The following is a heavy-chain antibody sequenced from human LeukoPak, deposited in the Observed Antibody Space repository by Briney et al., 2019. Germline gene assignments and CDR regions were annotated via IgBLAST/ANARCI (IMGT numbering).Heavy chain of an antibody. Sequence: GGSLRLSCAASGFTFSSYSFNWVRQVPGKGLEWVSSITTTFYTYYTDSVKGRFTISRDNAKNSLYLQMISLRAEDTAVYYCARVSSLAVAGFFDYWGQGILVTVSS. CDR1: GFTFSSYS. CDR3: ARVSSLAVAGFFDY. CDR2: ITTTFYT. D-gene: IGHD6-19*01. V-gene: IGHV3-21*01. J-gene: IGHJ4*02.